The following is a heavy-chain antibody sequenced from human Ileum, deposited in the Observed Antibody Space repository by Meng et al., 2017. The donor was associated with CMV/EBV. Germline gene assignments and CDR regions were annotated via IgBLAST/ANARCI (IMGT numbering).Heavy chain of an antibody. CDR3: ARGVGWGRFDA. J-gene: IGHJ5*02. V-gene: IGHV3-30*04. CDR1: GFTFSSYA. Sequence: GGSLRLSCAASGFTFSSYAMHWVRQAPGKGLEWVAVISYDGANKYYADSVKGRFTISRDNSKNTLYLQRSSLRAEDTAVYYCARGVGWGRFDAWGQGTLVTVSS. CDR2: ISYDGANK. D-gene: IGHD6-19*01.